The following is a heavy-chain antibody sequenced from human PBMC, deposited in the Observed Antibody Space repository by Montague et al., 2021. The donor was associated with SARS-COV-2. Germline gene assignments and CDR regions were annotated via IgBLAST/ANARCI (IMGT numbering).Heavy chain of an antibody. CDR3: ASGGVIAPAATWCFDP. CDR2: INQDGTDK. J-gene: IGHJ5*02. CDR1: GFTFGTSC. V-gene: IGHV3-7*01. D-gene: IGHD2-2*01. Sequence: SLRLSCAASGFTFGTSCMRWVRQAPGKGLEWVANINQDGTDKDYVDSVRGRFTISRDNAKNSVYLEVNSLRAEDTAVYYCASGGVIAPAATWCFDPGGQGTLITVSS.